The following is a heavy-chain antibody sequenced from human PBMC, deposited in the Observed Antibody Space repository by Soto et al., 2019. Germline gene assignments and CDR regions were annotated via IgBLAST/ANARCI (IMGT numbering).Heavy chain of an antibody. CDR1: GYTFTSYG. CDR2: ISAYNGNA. V-gene: IGHV1-18*01. D-gene: IGHD2-15*01. J-gene: IGHJ5*02. Sequence: GASVKVSCKASGYTFTSYGISWVRQAPGQGLEWMGWISAYNGNANYAQKLQGRVTMTTDTSTSTAYMELRSLRSDDTAVYYCGRVGKDIANNGFDPSAQENLLTISS. CDR3: GRVGKDIANNGFDP.